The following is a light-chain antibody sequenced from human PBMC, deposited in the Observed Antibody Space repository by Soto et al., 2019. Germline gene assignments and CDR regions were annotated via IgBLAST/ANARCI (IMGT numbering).Light chain of an antibody. J-gene: IGKJ1*01. CDR3: QQYNNWSPWT. Sequence: EIVMTQSPATLSVSPGERATLSCRASQSVSSNFAWYQQKPGQAPRLLIYGASTRATGIPARFSGSGSGTEFSLTISSLQAEDFAAYYCQQYNNWSPWTFGQGTKVEIK. CDR1: QSVSSN. CDR2: GAS. V-gene: IGKV3-15*01.